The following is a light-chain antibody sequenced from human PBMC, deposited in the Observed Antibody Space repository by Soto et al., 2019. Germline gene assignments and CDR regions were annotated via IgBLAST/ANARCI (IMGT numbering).Light chain of an antibody. Sequence: DIQMTQSPSSLSASVGDRVTITCRASQTISIYLNWYQQKPGKAPNLLIYSASSLQSGVPSRFSGSGSATDFNFTINSLQPEDFATYYCQQSCSAPITFGQGTRLEIK. J-gene: IGKJ5*01. V-gene: IGKV1-39*01. CDR1: QTISIY. CDR3: QQSCSAPIT. CDR2: SAS.